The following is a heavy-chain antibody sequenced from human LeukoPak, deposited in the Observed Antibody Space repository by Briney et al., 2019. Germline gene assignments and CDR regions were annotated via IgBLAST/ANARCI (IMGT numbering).Heavy chain of an antibody. Sequence: PGGPLEPSWAPPGFPFTSYAMSWARQAPGKGLEWVSAISGIGGSTYYADSVKGRFTISRDNSKNTLYLQMNSLRAEDTAVYFCVRGFFGPDIWGQGTMVTVSS. CDR1: GFPFTSYA. V-gene: IGHV3-23*01. J-gene: IGHJ3*02. CDR3: VRGFFGPDI. D-gene: IGHD3/OR15-3a*01. CDR2: ISGIGGST.